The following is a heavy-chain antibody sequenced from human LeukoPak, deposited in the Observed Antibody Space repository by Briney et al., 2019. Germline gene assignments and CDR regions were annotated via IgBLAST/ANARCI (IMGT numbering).Heavy chain of an antibody. CDR3: ASSRRSWSTFDY. D-gene: IGHD6-13*01. CDR1: GGSISTSNYY. J-gene: IGHJ4*02. V-gene: IGHV4-39*07. Sequence: SETLSLTCTVSGGSISTSNYYWGWIRQPPGKGLEWIGNIYHSGSTYYNPSLKSRVTISVDTSKNQFSLKLTSVTATDTAVYYCASSRRSWSTFDYWGQGTLVTVSS. CDR2: IYHSGST.